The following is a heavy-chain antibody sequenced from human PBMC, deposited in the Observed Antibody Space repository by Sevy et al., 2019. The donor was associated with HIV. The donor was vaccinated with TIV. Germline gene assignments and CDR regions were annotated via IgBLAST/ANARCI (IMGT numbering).Heavy chain of an antibody. CDR1: GFTFSSYG. D-gene: IGHD6-19*01. V-gene: IGHV3-33*01. J-gene: IGHJ4*02. Sequence: GGSLRLSCAASGFTFSSYGMHWVRQGPGKGLEWVAVIWYDGSKKYYADSVKGRFTISRDNSKNTLYLQMKSLSAEDTAVYYCARGRELLSSIAGAGTFDHWGQGTLVTVSS. CDR2: IWYDGSKK. CDR3: ARGRELLSSIAGAGTFDH.